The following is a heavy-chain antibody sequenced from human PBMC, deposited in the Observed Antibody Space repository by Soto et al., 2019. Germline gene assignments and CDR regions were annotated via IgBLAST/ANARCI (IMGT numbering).Heavy chain of an antibody. J-gene: IGHJ4*01. CDR3: ITGRNTEGEQPFDY. Sequence: GGSLRLSCAASGFTFGDTPMNWVRQAPGKGLEWVGRLKSKSDGGATDFAAAVMGRFTISRDASTNTLNLQMVSLKTEDTAVYYCITGRNTEGEQPFDYWGQGTLVTVSA. CDR2: LKSKSDGGAT. CDR1: GFTFGDTP. D-gene: IGHD1-1*01. V-gene: IGHV3-15*07.